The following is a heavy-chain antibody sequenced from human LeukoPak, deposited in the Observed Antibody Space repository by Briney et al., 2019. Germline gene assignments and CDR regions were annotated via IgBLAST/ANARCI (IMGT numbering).Heavy chain of an antibody. D-gene: IGHD1-26*01. CDR3: ARGEVRVGATVYYYYGMDV. Sequence: PGGSLRLSCAASGFTVSSNYMSWVRQAPGKGLEWVSVIYSGGSTYYADSVKGRFTISRDNSKNTLYLQMNSLRAEDTAVYYCARGEVRVGATVYYYYGMDVWGQGTTVTVSS. CDR1: GFTVSSNY. CDR2: IYSGGST. V-gene: IGHV3-66*01. J-gene: IGHJ6*02.